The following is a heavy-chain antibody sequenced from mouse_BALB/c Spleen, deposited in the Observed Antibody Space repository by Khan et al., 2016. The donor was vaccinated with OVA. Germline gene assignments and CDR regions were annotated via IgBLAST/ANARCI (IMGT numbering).Heavy chain of an antibody. CDR1: GYSITSDYA. V-gene: IGHV3-2*02. D-gene: IGHD1-1*01. Sequence: EVQLVESGPGLVKPSQSLSLTCTVTGYSITSDYAWNWIRQFPGNKLEWMGYISYSGSANYNPSLKSRISITRDTSENQFFLQLNSVTTEDSATXYCARRYYYGHWYFDVWGAGTTVTVSS. J-gene: IGHJ1*01. CDR3: ARRYYYGHWYFDV. CDR2: ISYSGSA.